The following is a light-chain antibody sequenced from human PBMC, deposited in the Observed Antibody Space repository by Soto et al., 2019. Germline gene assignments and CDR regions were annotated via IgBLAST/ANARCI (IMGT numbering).Light chain of an antibody. CDR2: DVT. J-gene: IGLJ1*01. V-gene: IGLV2-11*01. CDR3: AAWDDNLNAYV. CDR1: SSDVGGYNY. Sequence: QSALTQPRSVSGSPGQSVTISCTGTSSDVGGYNYVSWYQRHPGKAPKLMISDVTKRPSGVPDRFSGSKSGNTASLTISGLQAEDEADYYCAAWDDNLNAYVFGSGTKLTVL.